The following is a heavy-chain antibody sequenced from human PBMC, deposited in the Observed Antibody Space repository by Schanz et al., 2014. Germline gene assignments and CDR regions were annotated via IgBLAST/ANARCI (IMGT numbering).Heavy chain of an antibody. J-gene: IGHJ4*02. V-gene: IGHV1-2*02. CDR1: GYTFPSYG. CDR2: INPDSGGT. D-gene: IGHD6-19*01. Sequence: QVQLVQSGSELKKPGASVKVSCKTSGYTFPSYGISWVRQAPGQGLEWMGWINPDSGGTNYAQKFQGRVTMTRDMSINTAYMELSRLRSDDSAVYYCARDSHRRVAVPGNWGQGTLVTVSS. CDR3: ARDSHRRVAVPGN.